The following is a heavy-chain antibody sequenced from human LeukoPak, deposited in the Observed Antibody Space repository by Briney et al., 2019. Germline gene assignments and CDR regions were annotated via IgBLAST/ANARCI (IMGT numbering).Heavy chain of an antibody. CDR3: ARLVQQHPLYYYYMDV. CDR2: IYYSGST. CDR1: GGSISSSSYY. V-gene: IGHV4-39*01. Sequence: SETLSLTCTVSGGSISSSSYYWGWIRQPPGKGLEWIGSIYYSGSTYYNPSLKSRATISVDTSKNQFSLKLSSVTAADTAVYYCARLVQQHPLYYYYMDVWGKGTTVTISS. J-gene: IGHJ6*03. D-gene: IGHD6-13*01.